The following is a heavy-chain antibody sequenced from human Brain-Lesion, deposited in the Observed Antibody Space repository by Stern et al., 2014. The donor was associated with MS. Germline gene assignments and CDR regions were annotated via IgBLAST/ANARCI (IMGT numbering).Heavy chain of an antibody. D-gene: IGHD2-2*01. CDR1: GYTFSSYD. CDR3: ARAVRNQLLSEY. V-gene: IGHV1-8*01. Sequence: VQLGESGAEVKKPGASVKLSCKASGYTFSSYDITWVRQASGHGLEWVGWMNPYSGNTGYAQKFKGRVSMTSDPSISTVYMELTSLTSDDTAVYFCARAVRNQLLSEYWGQGTLVTVSS. J-gene: IGHJ4*02. CDR2: MNPYSGNT.